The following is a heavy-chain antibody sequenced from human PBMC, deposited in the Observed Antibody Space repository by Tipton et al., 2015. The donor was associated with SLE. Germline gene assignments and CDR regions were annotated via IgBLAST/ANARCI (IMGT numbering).Heavy chain of an antibody. CDR3: ARGRGGEFLDY. Sequence: PLRLSCAASGFTFSTSAMHWVRQAPGKGLEWVAVIWYDGSNKFYADSVKGRFTISRDNSKNTVSLQMNSLRVEDTAVYFCARGRGGEFLDYWGQGTLVTVSS. V-gene: IGHV3-33*01. CDR1: GFTFSTSA. J-gene: IGHJ4*02. CDR2: IWYDGSNK. D-gene: IGHD3-16*01.